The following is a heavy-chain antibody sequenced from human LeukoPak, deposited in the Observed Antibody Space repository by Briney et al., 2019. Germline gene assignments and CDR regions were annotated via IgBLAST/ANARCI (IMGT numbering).Heavy chain of an antibody. CDR2: INHSGST. V-gene: IGHV4-34*01. D-gene: IGHD2-2*01. CDR1: GGSFSGYY. J-gene: IGHJ6*02. CDR3: AYPGRYCSSTSRYGMDV. Sequence: SETLSLTCAVYGGSFSGYYWSWIRQPPGKGLEWIGEINHSGSTNYNPSLKSRVTISVDTSKNQFSLKLSSVTAADTAVYYCAYPGRYCSSTSRYGMDVWGQGTTVTVSS.